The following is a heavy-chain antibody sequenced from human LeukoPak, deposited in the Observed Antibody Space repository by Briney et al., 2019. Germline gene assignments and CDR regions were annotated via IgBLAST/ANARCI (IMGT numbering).Heavy chain of an antibody. J-gene: IGHJ4*02. CDR1: GITLSNYG. CDR2: ISDSGGST. V-gene: IGHV3-23*01. Sequence: GGSLRLSCAVSGITLSNYGMSWVRQASGKGLEWVAGISDSGGSTNCADSVKGRFTISRDNAKNSLYLQMNSLRAEDTAVYYCAREGIAAAGTGGDYWGQGTLVTVSS. CDR3: AREGIAAAGTGGDY. D-gene: IGHD6-13*01.